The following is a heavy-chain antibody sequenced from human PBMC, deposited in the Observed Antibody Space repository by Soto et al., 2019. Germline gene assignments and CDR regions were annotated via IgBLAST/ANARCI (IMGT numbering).Heavy chain of an antibody. CDR2: IIPIFGTA. D-gene: IGHD6-19*01. V-gene: IGHV1-69*12. Sequence: QVQLVQSGAEVKKPGSSVKVSCKASGGTFSNYAISWVRQAPGQGLEWMGGIIPIFGTANYAQKFQGRVTITADESMSTAYMELSRLRSEDTAVYYCAQTLGLAVAGSGRFDLWGRGTLVTVSS. CDR1: GGTFSNYA. J-gene: IGHJ2*01. CDR3: AQTLGLAVAGSGRFDL.